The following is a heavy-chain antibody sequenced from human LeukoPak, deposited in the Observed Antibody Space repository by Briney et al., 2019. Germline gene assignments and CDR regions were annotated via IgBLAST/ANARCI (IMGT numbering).Heavy chain of an antibody. J-gene: IGHJ3*02. CDR2: INPNSGGT. D-gene: IGHD3-16*01. V-gene: IGHV1-2*02. Sequence: SVKVSCKASGCTFTGYYMHWVRQAPGQGLERMGWINPNSGGTNYAQKFQGRVTMTRDTSISTAYMELSRLRSDDTAVYYCARDQGDLDAFDIWDQGTMVTVSS. CDR3: ARDQGDLDAFDI. CDR1: GCTFTGYY.